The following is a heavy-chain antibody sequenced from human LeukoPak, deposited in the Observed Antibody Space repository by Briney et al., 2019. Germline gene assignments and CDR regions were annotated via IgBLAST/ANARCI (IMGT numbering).Heavy chain of an antibody. D-gene: IGHD3-3*01. CDR3: AVRLRFDPDYFDY. V-gene: IGHV1-69*04. CDR2: IIPILGIA. CDR1: GGTFSSYA. J-gene: IGHJ4*02. Sequence: ASVKVSCKASGGTFSSYAISWVRQAPGQGLEWMGRIIPILGIANYARKFQGRVTITADKSTSTAYMELSSLRSEDTAVYYCAVRLRFDPDYFDYWGQGTLVTVSS.